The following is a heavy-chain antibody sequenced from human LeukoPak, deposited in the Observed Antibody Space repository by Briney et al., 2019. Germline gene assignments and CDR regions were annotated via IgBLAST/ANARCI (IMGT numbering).Heavy chain of an antibody. CDR3: ARGKPLDY. CDR2: IYTSGST. V-gene: IGHV4-61*02. CDR1: GGSMSSGSYY. Sequence: SQTLSLTCTVSGGSMSSGSYYRNWIRQPAGKGLEWIGRIYTSGSTNYNPSLKSRVTISLDASKKQFSLKLTSVTAADSAVYYCARGKPLDYWGQGTLVTLSS. J-gene: IGHJ4*02.